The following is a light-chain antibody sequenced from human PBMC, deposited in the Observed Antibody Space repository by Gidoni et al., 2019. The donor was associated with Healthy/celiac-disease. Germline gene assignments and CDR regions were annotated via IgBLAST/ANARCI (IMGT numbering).Light chain of an antibody. Sequence: QSALTQPASVSGSPGQSITISCTGTSSDVGGYNYVYWHQQHPGKAPKLMIYDVSNRPSGVSNRFSGSKSGNTASLTISGLQAEDEADYYCSSYTSSSTRVFGTGTKVTVL. J-gene: IGLJ1*01. CDR1: SSDVGGYNY. V-gene: IGLV2-14*01. CDR3: SSYTSSSTRV. CDR2: DVS.